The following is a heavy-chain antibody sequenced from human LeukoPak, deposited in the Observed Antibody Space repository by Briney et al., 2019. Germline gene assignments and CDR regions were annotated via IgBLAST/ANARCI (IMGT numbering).Heavy chain of an antibody. CDR1: GGSFSGYY. V-gene: IGHV4-34*01. Sequence: PSETLSLTCAAYGGSFSGYYWSWIRQPPGKGLEWIGEINHSGSTNYNPSLKSRVTISVDTSKNQFSLKLSSVTAADTAVYYCASDRIAAAAWFDYWGQRTLVTVSS. J-gene: IGHJ4*02. CDR3: ASDRIAAAAWFDY. CDR2: INHSGST. D-gene: IGHD6-13*01.